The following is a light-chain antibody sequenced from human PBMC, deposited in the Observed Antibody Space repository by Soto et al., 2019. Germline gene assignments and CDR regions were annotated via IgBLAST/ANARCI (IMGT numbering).Light chain of an antibody. V-gene: IGLV2-11*01. CDR1: SSDVGGYNY. CDR3: CSYAGGPYV. CDR2: DVS. J-gene: IGLJ1*01. Sequence: QSVLTQPRSVSGSPGQSVAISCTGSSSDVGGYNYVSWYQQHPGKAPKVMIYDVSKRPSGVPDRFSGSKSGDTVSLTITGLQAEDEADYYCCSYAGGPYVFGTGTKVTVL.